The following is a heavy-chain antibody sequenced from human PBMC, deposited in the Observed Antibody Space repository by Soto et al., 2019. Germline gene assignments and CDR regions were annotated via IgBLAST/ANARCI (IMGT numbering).Heavy chain of an antibody. D-gene: IGHD1-26*01. J-gene: IGHJ3*02. CDR2: INPSGGST. CDR1: GYTFTSYY. CDR3: ARDREYSGSIGPYDAFDI. V-gene: IGHV1-46*01. Sequence: GASVKVSCKASGYTFTSYYMHWVRQAPGQGLEWMGIINPSGGSTSYAQKFQGRATMTRDTSTSTVYMELSSLRSEDTAVYYCARDREYSGSIGPYDAFDIWGQGTMVTVSS.